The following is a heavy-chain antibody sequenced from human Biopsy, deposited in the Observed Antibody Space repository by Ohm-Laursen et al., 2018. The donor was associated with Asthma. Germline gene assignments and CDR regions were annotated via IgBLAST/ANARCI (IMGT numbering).Heavy chain of an antibody. CDR3: ARKAGSCISRTCYSLDF. Sequence: ASSVTVSCQSLGSTFNAYVIGWVRQAPGQGLEWMGGINSVFGTTTYPQKFQDRLTINADDSTSTVYMVFSSLRSEDPAVYYCARKAGSCISRTCYSLDFWGQGTLVTVSS. J-gene: IGHJ4*02. V-gene: IGHV1-69*01. D-gene: IGHD2-2*01. CDR2: INSVFGTT. CDR1: GSTFNAYV.